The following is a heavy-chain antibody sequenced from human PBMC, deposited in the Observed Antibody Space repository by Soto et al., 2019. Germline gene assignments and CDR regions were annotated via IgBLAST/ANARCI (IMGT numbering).Heavy chain of an antibody. V-gene: IGHV4-34*01. CDR1: VGSFRGYF. CDR3: QGGDF. CDR2: INDSGNT. D-gene: IGHD3-16*01. Sequence: ETLSLTCAVSVGSFRGYFWSWIRQSPAKGLEWIGEINDSGNTYYNPSFKSRLTISVDTSTSQISLRLTSVTAADSAVYYCQGGDFWGQGTRVTVSS. J-gene: IGHJ4*02.